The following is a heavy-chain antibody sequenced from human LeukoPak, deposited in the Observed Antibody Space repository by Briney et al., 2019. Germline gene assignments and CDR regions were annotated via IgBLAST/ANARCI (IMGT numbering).Heavy chain of an antibody. D-gene: IGHD3-10*01. CDR1: GFTFSSYG. CDR3: ASWPGAWYGEDS. CDR2: IWYDGSKA. J-gene: IGHJ4*02. V-gene: IGHV3-33*01. Sequence: GRSLRLSCAASGFTFSSYGLHWVRQAPGKGLEWVANIWYDGSKAYYADSVKGRFTISRDTSKNTVNLEMNSLRAEDTAVYYCASWPGAWYGEDSWGQGTLVTVSS.